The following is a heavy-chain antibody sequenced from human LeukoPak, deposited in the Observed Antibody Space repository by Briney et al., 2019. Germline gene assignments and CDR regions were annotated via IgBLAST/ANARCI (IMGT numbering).Heavy chain of an antibody. J-gene: IGHJ3*02. Sequence: GGSLRLSCAASGFTVSSNYMSWVRQAPGKGLECVSVIYSGGSTYYADSVKGRFTISRDNSKTTLYLKMNSLRAEDTAVYYCARDRRPGAFDICGQGTMVTVSS. CDR2: IYSGGST. CDR1: GFTVSSNY. V-gene: IGHV3-53*01. CDR3: ARDRRPGAFDI.